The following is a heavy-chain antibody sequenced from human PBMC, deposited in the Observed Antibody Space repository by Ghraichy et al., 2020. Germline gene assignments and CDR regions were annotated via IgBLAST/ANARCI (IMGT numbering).Heavy chain of an antibody. CDR3: VGSPTYFDY. V-gene: IGHV3-74*01. D-gene: IGHD1-26*01. CDR1: GFTFSSYW. J-gene: IGHJ4*02. Sequence: LSLTCAASGFTFSSYWMHCVRQAPGKGLVWVSRINSDVSSTSYADSVKGRFTISRDNAKNTLYLQMNSLRAEDTAVYYCVGSPTYFDYWGQGTLVTVSS. CDR2: INSDVSST.